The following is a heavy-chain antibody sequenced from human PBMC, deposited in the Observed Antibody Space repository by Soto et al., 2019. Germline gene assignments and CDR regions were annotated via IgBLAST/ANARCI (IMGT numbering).Heavy chain of an antibody. CDR3: ARRTYYDILTGYYPSDYYYMAV. Sequence: ASVKVSCKASGYTFTSYGISWVRQAPGQGLEWMGWISAYNGNTNYAQKLQGRVTMTTDTSTSTAYMELRSLRSDDTAVYYCARRTYYDILTGYYPSDYYYMAVWGKGTTVTVSS. J-gene: IGHJ6*03. CDR2: ISAYNGNT. V-gene: IGHV1-18*01. D-gene: IGHD3-9*01. CDR1: GYTFTSYG.